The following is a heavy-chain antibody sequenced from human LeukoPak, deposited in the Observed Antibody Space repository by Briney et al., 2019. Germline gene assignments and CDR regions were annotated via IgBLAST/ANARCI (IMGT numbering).Heavy chain of an antibody. CDR1: GGSFSGYY. D-gene: IGHD6-19*01. V-gene: IGHV4-34*01. CDR2: INHSGST. CDR3: ARRKQWLSPFDY. Sequence: PSETLSLTCAVYGGSFSGYYWSWIRQPPGKGLEWIGEINHSGSTNYNPSLKSRVTISVDTSKNQFSLKLSSVTAADTAVYYCARRKQWLSPFDYWGQGTLVTVSS. J-gene: IGHJ4*02.